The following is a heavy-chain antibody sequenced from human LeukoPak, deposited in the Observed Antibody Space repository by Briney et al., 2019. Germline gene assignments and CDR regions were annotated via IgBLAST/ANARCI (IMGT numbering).Heavy chain of an antibody. J-gene: IGHJ4*02. CDR2: VSISGSII. V-gene: IGHV3-11*04. CDR1: GFIFNDYY. D-gene: IGHD1-26*01. CDR3: ARDNGGRSGSDTRGRYFDY. Sequence: GGSLRLSCAASGFIFNDYYMSWIRQAPGKGLEWVSYVSISGSIIYYADSVKGRFTISRDNAKNSLYLQMNSLRAEDTAVYYCARDNGGRSGSDTRGRYFDYWGQGTLVTVSS.